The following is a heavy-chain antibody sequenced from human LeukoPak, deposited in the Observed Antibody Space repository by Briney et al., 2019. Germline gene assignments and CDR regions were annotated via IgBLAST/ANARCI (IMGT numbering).Heavy chain of an antibody. CDR1: GFTFSSYG. J-gene: IGHJ3*02. CDR3: ARPSWDDAFDI. CDR2: IWYDGSNK. V-gene: IGHV3-33*01. D-gene: IGHD7-27*01. Sequence: PGGSLRLSRAASGFTFSSYGMHRVRQAPGKGLEWVAVIWYDGSNKYYADSVKGRFTISRDNSKNTLYLQMNSLRAEDTAVYYCARPSWDDAFDIWGQGTMVTVSS.